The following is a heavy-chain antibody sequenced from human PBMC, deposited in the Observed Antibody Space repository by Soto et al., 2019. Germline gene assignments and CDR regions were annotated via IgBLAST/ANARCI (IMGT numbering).Heavy chain of an antibody. D-gene: IGHD5-18*01. Sequence: SETLSLTCAVSGGSISDTNWWTWVRQTPGKGLEWIGEIYHSGSPTYSPSLRGRATISVDKSNNQFSLRLRYVTAADTAVYICVSGYPWVGFDYWGQGTLVTVS. CDR1: GGSISDTNW. V-gene: IGHV4-4*02. CDR2: IYHSGSP. J-gene: IGHJ4*02. CDR3: VSGYPWVGFDY.